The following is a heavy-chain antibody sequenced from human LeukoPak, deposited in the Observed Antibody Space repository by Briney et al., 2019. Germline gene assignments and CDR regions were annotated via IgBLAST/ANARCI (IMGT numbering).Heavy chain of an antibody. CDR2: NYYSGST. Sequence: SETLSLTCTVSGGSISSYYWSWIRQPPGKGLEWIGYNYYSGSTNYNPSLKSRVTISVDTSKNQFSLKLGSVTAADTAVYYCARHGLGSPYYGMDVWGQGTTVTVSS. CDR1: GGSISSYY. V-gene: IGHV4-59*08. CDR3: ARHGLGSPYYGMDV. J-gene: IGHJ6*02. D-gene: IGHD6-6*01.